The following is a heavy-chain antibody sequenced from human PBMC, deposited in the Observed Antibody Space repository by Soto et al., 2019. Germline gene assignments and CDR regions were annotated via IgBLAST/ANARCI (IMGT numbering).Heavy chain of an antibody. CDR1: GSTISSYF. J-gene: IGHJ4*01. Sequence: PPETLSLTCTVSGSTISSYFRSLILHPPGKGLEWIGYIYYSGRTTYNPSLQSRVTISVDTYKNQCSLKLSSVTAAHTAVYYCGRAKVDTAMVTPFDYWGHGTRVTVSS. D-gene: IGHD5-18*01. CDR2: IYYSGRT. V-gene: IGHV4-59*01. CDR3: GRAKVDTAMVTPFDY.